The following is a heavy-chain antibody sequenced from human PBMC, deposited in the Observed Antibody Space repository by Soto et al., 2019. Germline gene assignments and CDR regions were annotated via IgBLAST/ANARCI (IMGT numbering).Heavy chain of an antibody. V-gene: IGHV3-72*01. Sequence: EVYLVESGGGSVQPGGSLRLSCAASGFTFSDHYMNWVRQAPGKGLEWVGRSRNRANGYTTEYAASVKVRFTISRDDSKNSLYLQMSYLETEDTAIYYCVRDLTATGTYYLDLWGQGTLVTVSS. CDR1: GFTFSDHY. D-gene: IGHD1-7*01. CDR2: SRNRANGYTT. CDR3: VRDLTATGTYYLDL. J-gene: IGHJ4*02.